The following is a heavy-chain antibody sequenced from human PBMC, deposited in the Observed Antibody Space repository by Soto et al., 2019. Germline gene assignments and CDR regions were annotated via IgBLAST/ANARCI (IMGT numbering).Heavy chain of an antibody. CDR2: INPSNGNI. D-gene: IGHD1-26*01. Sequence: APVKVSRTASGYTFSSYSIHWVRHAPGQGLEGMGVINPSNGNINYSQKFQGRVTMTRETSTSTVYMELSSLRSEDTAVYYCARDRGRGGSYYIYFYGMDVWGQGTTVTVSS. V-gene: IGHV1-46*01. J-gene: IGHJ6*02. CDR3: ARDRGRGGSYYIYFYGMDV. CDR1: GYTFSSYS.